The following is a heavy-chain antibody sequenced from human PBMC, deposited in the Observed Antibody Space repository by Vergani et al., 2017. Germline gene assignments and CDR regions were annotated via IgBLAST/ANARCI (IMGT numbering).Heavy chain of an antibody. D-gene: IGHD6-6*01. J-gene: IGHJ5*02. CDR2: ISWNSNSI. V-gene: IGHV3-9*02. CDR3: AKDLGTSSGGVWFDP. Sequence: EVQLDESGGGLVLPGRSLRLSCVASGFTSAGYAMHWVRQAPGKGLEWVSGISWNSNSIGYADSVKGRFTISRDNAKKSLYLQMNSLRAEDTALYYCAKDLGTSSGGVWFDPWGQGTLVTVSS. CDR1: GFTSAGYA.